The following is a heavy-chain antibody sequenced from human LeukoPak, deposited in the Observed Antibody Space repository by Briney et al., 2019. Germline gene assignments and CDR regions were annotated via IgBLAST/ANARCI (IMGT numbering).Heavy chain of an antibody. J-gene: IGHJ4*02. V-gene: IGHV4-34*01. CDR2: INHSGST. CDR1: GGSFSGYY. Sequence: SETLSLTCAVYGGSFSGYYWSWIRQPPGKGLEWIGEINHSGSTNYNPSLKSQVTISVDTSKNQFSLKLSSVTAADTAVYYCARSSGSLHHIDYWGQGTLVTVSS. CDR3: ARSSGSLHHIDY. D-gene: IGHD6-19*01.